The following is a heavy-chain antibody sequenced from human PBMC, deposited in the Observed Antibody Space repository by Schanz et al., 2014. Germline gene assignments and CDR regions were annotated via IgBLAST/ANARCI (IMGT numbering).Heavy chain of an antibody. J-gene: IGHJ4*02. Sequence: QVQLLQSGAEVKKPGASVKVSCKASGYTFTGYYMHWVRQAPGQGLEWMGRFNPNSGGTNYAQKFQGRVTMTRDTSISTAYMELSSLRSDDTAVYYCARELRLEYYFDYWGQGTQVTVSS. CDR1: GYTFTGYY. CDR2: FNPNSGGT. CDR3: ARELRLEYYFDY. D-gene: IGHD4-17*01. V-gene: IGHV1-2*02.